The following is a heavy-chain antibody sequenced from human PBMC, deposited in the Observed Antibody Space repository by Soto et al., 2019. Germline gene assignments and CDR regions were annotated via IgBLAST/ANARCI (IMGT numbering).Heavy chain of an antibody. CDR2: IVPIFGTP. V-gene: IGHV1-69*12. CDR1: GGTFGSYA. CDR3: ARANLFGVIIGGMGY. Sequence: QAQLVQSGAEVKKPGSSVKVSCKTSGGTFGSYAISWVRQAPGQGLEWIGGIVPIFGTPNYAQKFQGRVTITAEQSTSPVYMELSSLTSEDTAVYYCARANLFGVIIGGMGYWGQGTLVTVSS. J-gene: IGHJ4*02. D-gene: IGHD3-10*01.